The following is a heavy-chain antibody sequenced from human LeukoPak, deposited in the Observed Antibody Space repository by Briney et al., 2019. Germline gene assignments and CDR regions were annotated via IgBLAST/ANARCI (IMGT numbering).Heavy chain of an antibody. D-gene: IGHD3-10*01. Sequence: GGSLSLFCDASGFPFSGHGMRWVPQAPGKGLEWVAAVSGSGDTPYYADSVKGRFDISRDNSNNTLYLQMNSLRAEDAALYFCAKARGFAEFDYWGQGTLVTVSS. CDR2: VSGSGDTP. V-gene: IGHV3-23*01. CDR3: AKARGFAEFDY. CDR1: GFPFSGHG. J-gene: IGHJ4*02.